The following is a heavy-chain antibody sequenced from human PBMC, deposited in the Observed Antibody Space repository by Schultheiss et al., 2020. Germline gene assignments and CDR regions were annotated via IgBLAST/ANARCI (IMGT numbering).Heavy chain of an antibody. CDR3: ARRGLKRGGLRWFDP. J-gene: IGHJ5*02. CDR2: INHSGST. Sequence: SETLSLTCTVSGGSVSSGSYYWSWIRQPPGKGLEWIGEINHSGSTNYNPSLKSRVTISVDRSKNQFSLKLSSVTAADTAVYYCARRGLKRGGLRWFDPWGQGTLVTVSS. D-gene: IGHD2-15*01. CDR1: GGSVSSGSYY. V-gene: IGHV4-61*01.